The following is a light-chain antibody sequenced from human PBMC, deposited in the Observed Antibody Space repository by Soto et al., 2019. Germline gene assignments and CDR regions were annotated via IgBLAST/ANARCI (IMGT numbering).Light chain of an antibody. CDR1: SSNIGSNS. J-gene: IGLJ1*01. CDR2: SNN. Sequence: QSVLTQPPSASGTPGQRVSISCSGTSSNIGSNSVNWYQQLPGTAPKLLIYSNNQRPSGVPDRISGSKSGTSASLAISGLQSEDEADYYCAAWDDSLTGTVFGTGTKLTVL. V-gene: IGLV1-44*01. CDR3: AAWDDSLTGTV.